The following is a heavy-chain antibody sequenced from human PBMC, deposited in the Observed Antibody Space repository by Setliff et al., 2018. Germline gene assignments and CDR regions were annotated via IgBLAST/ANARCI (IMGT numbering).Heavy chain of an antibody. CDR3: ARRGERFFNWFDP. V-gene: IGHV5-10-1*01. D-gene: IGHD2-21*01. CDR1: GYSFNTQW. J-gene: IGHJ5*02. Sequence: PGESLKISCKASGYSFNTQWITWVRQKPGKGLEWIGRIDPNDSYTKYSPSFEGHVTMSADKSTRTAFLQWNSLRASDTAVYYCARRGERFFNWFDPWGQGTLVTVSS. CDR2: IDPNDSYT.